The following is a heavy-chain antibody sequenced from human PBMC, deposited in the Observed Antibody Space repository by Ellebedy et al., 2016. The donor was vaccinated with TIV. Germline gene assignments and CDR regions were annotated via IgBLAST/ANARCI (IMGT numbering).Heavy chain of an antibody. Sequence: SETLSLTCTVSGGSISSSSYYWGWIRQPPGKGLGWIGSIYYSGSTYYNPSLKSRVTISVDTSKNQFSLQLDSVTPEDTAVYYCARGWLRSAFDIWGQGTMVTVSS. D-gene: IGHD5-12*01. CDR2: IYYSGST. CDR1: GGSISSSSYY. J-gene: IGHJ3*02. V-gene: IGHV4-39*07. CDR3: ARGWLRSAFDI.